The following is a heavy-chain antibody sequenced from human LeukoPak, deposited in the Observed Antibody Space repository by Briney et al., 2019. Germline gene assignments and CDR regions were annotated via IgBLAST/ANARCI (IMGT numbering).Heavy chain of an antibody. CDR2: INHSGST. CDR1: GGSFSGYY. J-gene: IGHJ4*02. D-gene: IGHD3-10*01. Sequence: PSETLSLTCAVYGGSFSGYYWSLIRRPPGKGLEWIGEINHSGSTNYNPSLKSRVTISVDTSKNQFSLKLSSVTAADTAVYYCARGFSGGYWGQGTLVTVSS. V-gene: IGHV4-34*01. CDR3: ARGFSGGY.